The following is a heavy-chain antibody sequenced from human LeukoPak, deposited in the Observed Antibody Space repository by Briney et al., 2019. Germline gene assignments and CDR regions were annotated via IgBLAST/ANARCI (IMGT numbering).Heavy chain of an antibody. CDR1: GFTFSNYA. D-gene: IGHD3-9*01. CDR2: ISGSGGST. CDR3: AKVRVLRYFDC. Sequence: GGSLRLSCAASGFTFSNYAMSWVRQAPGKGLEWVSVISGSGGSTYYADSVKGRFTIFRDNSKNTLYLQMNSLRAEDTAVYYCAKVRVLRYFDCWGQGTLVTVSS. V-gene: IGHV3-23*01. J-gene: IGHJ4*02.